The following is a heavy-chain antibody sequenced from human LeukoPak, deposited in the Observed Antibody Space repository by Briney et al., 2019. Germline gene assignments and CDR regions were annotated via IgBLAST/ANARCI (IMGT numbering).Heavy chain of an antibody. D-gene: IGHD3-9*01. CDR3: ARDESDILTDYDY. V-gene: IGHV3-11*01. J-gene: IGHJ4*02. CDR1: GFTFSDDY. Sequence: GGSLRLSCAASGFTFSDDYMSWIRQAPGKGLEWVSYISSSGSTIYYADSLKGRFTNSRDNAKNTLYLQMNSLRAEDPAVYYCARDESDILTDYDYWGQGILVTVSS. CDR2: ISSSGSTI.